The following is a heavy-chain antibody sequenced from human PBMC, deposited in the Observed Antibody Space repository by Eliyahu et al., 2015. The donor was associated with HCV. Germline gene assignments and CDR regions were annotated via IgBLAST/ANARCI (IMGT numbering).Heavy chain of an antibody. D-gene: IGHD3-22*01. CDR3: ARLSHYYDSSGPSSKSEDY. Sequence: QVQLVQSGAEVKKPGAXVKVSCKASAYTFTGYYMHWVRQAPGQGLEWMGWINPNSGGTNYAQKFQGRVTMTRDTSISTAYMELSRLRSDDTAVYYCARLSHYYDSSGPSSKSEDYWGQGTLVTVSS. CDR1: AYTFTGYY. V-gene: IGHV1-2*02. CDR2: INPNSGGT. J-gene: IGHJ4*02.